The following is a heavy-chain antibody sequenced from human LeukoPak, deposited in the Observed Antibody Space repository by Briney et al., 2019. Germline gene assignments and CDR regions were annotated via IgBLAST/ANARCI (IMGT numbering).Heavy chain of an antibody. D-gene: IGHD6-13*01. V-gene: IGHV1-46*01. CDR2: INPSGGST. J-gene: IGHJ4*02. CDR3: AREGESAAAGNSYFDY. CDR1: GYTFTSYY. Sequence: ASVKVSCKASGYTFTSYYMHWVRQAPGQGLEWMGIINPSGGSTSYAQKFRGGVTMTRDTSTSTVYMELSSLRSEDTAVYYCAREGESAAAGNSYFDYWGQGTLVTVSS.